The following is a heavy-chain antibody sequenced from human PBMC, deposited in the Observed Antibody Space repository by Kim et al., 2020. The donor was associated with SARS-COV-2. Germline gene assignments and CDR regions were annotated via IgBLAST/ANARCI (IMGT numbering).Heavy chain of an antibody. Sequence: GGSLRLSCADSGFTFSNYTMSWVRQAPGKGLEWVSGISGGGDRTHYADSVKGRFTISRDNSRNTVYLQMNSRRADTTAVYYCVGDGFCRSIRCDTGAFD. J-gene: IGHJ3*02. V-gene: IGHV3-23*01. CDR3: VGDGFCRSIRCDTGAFD. CDR1: GFTFSNYT. D-gene: IGHD2-8*02. CDR2: ISGGGDRT.